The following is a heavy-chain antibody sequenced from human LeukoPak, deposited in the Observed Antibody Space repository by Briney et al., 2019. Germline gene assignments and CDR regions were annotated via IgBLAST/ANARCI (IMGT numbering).Heavy chain of an antibody. J-gene: IGHJ4*02. CDR2: INTNTGNP. V-gene: IGHV7-4-1*02. CDR3: ARGNFWGLIDY. D-gene: IGHD3-16*01. CDR1: GYTFTGYY. Sequence: GASVKVSCKASGYTFTGYYMHWVRQAPGQGLEWMGWINTNTGNPTYAQGFTGRFVFSLDTSVSTAYLQISSLKAEDTAVYYCARGNFWGLIDYWGQGTLVTVSS.